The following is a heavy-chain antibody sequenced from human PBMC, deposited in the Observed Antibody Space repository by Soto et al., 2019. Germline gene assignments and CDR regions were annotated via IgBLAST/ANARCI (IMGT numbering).Heavy chain of an antibody. Sequence: QVQLVESGGGVVQPGRSLRLSCAASGFTFSTYALHWVRQAPGKGLEWVATVTSDGSNKYHADSVEGRFTISRDDSKNTLYLQLNSPRAEDTAVYYCGRITLKTSVDTFDFWGQGTMVTVSS. CDR3: GRITLKTSVDTFDF. CDR2: VTSDGSNK. CDR1: GFTFSTYA. J-gene: IGHJ3*01. D-gene: IGHD3-22*01. V-gene: IGHV3-30-3*01.